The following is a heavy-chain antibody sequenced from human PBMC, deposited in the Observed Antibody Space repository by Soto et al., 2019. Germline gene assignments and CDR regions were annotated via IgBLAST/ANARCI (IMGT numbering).Heavy chain of an antibody. CDR1: GFTFSSYA. V-gene: IGHV3-30-3*01. D-gene: IGHD3-9*01. CDR3: ARGGLDILTGYYAAYYYYGMDV. Sequence: GGSQRLSCAAPGFTFSSYAMHWVRQAPGKGLEWVAVISYDGSNKYYADSVKGRFTISRDNSKNTLYLQMNSLRAEDTAVYYCARGGLDILTGYYAAYYYYGMDVWGQGTTVTVSS. CDR2: ISYDGSNK. J-gene: IGHJ6*02.